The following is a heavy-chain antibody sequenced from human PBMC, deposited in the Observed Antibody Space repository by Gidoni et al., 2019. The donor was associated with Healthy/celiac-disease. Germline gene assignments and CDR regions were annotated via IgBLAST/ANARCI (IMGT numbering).Heavy chain of an antibody. CDR3: ASVTGHTEPYYYYGMDV. Sequence: EVQLVESGGGLVKPGGSLRLSGAASGFTFSSDSMNWVRQAPGMGLEGVSSISSSSSYIYYADSVKGRFTISRDNSKNSLYLQMNSLSAEDTAVYYCASVTGHTEPYYYYGMDVWGQGTTVTVSS. CDR1: GFTFSSDS. CDR2: ISSSSSYI. D-gene: IGHD2-21*01. J-gene: IGHJ6*02. V-gene: IGHV3-21*01.